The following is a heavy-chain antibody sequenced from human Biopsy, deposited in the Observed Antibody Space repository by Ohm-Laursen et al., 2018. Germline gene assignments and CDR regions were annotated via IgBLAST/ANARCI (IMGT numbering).Heavy chain of an antibody. J-gene: IGHJ6*02. V-gene: IGHV4-39*07. CDR3: ARATNSTGWPYYYFYGMDV. CDR2: IYNTETT. Sequence: TLSLTCTVSGGSISSSTTYYWAWLRQPPGQGLEWIGSIYNTETTFYNPSLKGRVTISVDTSKNQFSLRLNSVTAADTAVYYCARATNSTGWPYYYFYGMDVWGQGTTVTVSS. CDR1: GGSISSSTTYY. D-gene: IGHD2/OR15-2a*01.